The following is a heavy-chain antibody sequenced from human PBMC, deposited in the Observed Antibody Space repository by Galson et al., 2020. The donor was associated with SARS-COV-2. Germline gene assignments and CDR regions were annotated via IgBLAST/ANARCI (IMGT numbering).Heavy chain of an antibody. Sequence: SGPTLVKPTQTLTLTCTFSGFSLSTSGVGVGWIRQPPGKALEWLALIYWDDDKRYSPSLKSRLTITKDTSKNQVVLTMTNMEPVDTATYYCAREMDTYYYDSSGYHPFDYWGQGTLVTVSS. D-gene: IGHD3-22*01. V-gene: IGHV2-5*02. CDR2: IYWDDDK. J-gene: IGHJ4*02. CDR1: GFSLSTSGVG. CDR3: AREMDTYYYDSSGYHPFDY.